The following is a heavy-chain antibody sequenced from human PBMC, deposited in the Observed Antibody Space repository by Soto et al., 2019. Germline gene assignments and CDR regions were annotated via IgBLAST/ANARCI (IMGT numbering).Heavy chain of an antibody. CDR1: GFTFSGYA. Sequence: QVQLVESGGGVVQPGRALRLSCAASGFTFSGYAMHWVRRAPGKGLEWVSLISSDGNNKYYADSVKGRFTISRDNSKNTLYLQLNSLRPEDTAVYYCAGDYGDWDHFAYWGQGTLITVSS. J-gene: IGHJ4*02. D-gene: IGHD4-17*01. CDR3: AGDYGDWDHFAY. V-gene: IGHV3-30-3*01. CDR2: ISSDGNNK.